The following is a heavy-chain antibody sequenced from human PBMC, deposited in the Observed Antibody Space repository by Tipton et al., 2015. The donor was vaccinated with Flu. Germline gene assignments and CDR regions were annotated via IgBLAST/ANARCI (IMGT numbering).Heavy chain of an antibody. CDR1: GYSFTDYW. J-gene: IGHJ4*02. D-gene: IGHD5-18*01. CDR3: ARRDIAMVKGLDF. Sequence: QLVQSGAEVKKPGESLKISCKGSGYSFTDYWIGWVRQMPGKGLEWMGIIYVGDSGTRYSPSFQGHVTISADKSNSTAYLQWSSLKDSDTAMYYCARRDIAMVKGLDFWGQGTLVTVSS. V-gene: IGHV5-51*01. CDR2: IYVGDSGT.